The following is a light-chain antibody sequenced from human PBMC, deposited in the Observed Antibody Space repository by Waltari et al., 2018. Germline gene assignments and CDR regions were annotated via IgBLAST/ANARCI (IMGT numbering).Light chain of an antibody. CDR3: MQGLQSPYT. V-gene: IGKV2-28*01. J-gene: IGKJ2*01. Sequence: DIVMTQSPLSLPVIPGEPASISCRSSQSLLLSDGNYHLDWYLQKPGQSPQLLIYLGSSRASGVPDRFSGSGSGTDFTLRITRVEAEDVGVYYCMQGLQSPYTFGQGSRLEIK. CDR1: QSLLLSDGNYH. CDR2: LGS.